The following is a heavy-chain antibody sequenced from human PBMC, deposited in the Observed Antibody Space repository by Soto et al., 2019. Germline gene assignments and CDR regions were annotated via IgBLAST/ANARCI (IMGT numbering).Heavy chain of an antibody. CDR3: ARGGGIGVVVVAAKTIVSDWFDP. CDR2: INPNSGGT. D-gene: IGHD2-15*01. CDR1: GYTFTGYY. J-gene: IGHJ5*02. Sequence: ASVKVSCKASGYTFTGYYMHWVRQAPGQGLEWMGWINPNSGGTNYVQKFQGWVTMTRDTSISTAYMELSRLRSDDTAVYYCARGGGIGVVVVAAKTIVSDWFDPWGQGTLVTVSS. V-gene: IGHV1-2*04.